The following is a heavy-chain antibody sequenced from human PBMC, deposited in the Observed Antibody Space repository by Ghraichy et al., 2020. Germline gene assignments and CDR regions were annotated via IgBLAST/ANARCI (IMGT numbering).Heavy chain of an antibody. J-gene: IGHJ4*02. CDR3: SRGKDYVWGTYHLARYYFDY. Sequence: GSLSLTCAVYDGSFNDYYWSWIRQPPGAGLEWIGAINHIGSTNYNPSLESRVTISVDTSKNQFSLNLSSVTDADTAVYYCSRGKDYVWGTYHLARYYFDYWGQGTLVTVSS. V-gene: IGHV4-34*01. D-gene: IGHD3-16*02. CDR1: DGSFNDYY. CDR2: INHIGST.